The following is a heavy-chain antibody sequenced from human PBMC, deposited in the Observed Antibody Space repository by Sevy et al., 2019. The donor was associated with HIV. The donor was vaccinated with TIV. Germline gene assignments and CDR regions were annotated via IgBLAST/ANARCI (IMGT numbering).Heavy chain of an antibody. CDR2: VYYSGSA. J-gene: IGHJ4*02. V-gene: IGHV4-39*01. D-gene: IGHD2-21*01. CDR1: GDSITSNNYY. Sequence: SESLSLSCTVSGDSITSNNYYWGWIRQPPGKGLKWIGSVYYSGSAYYNPSLKSRLAMSVDTATNEFSLRLTSVTAADMGVYHCATHRTYRGRGYFPYYFDSWGQGTLVTVSS. CDR3: ATHRTYRGRGYFPYYFDS.